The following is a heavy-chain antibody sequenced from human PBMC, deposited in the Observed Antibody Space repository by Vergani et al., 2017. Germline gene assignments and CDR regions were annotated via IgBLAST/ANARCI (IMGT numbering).Heavy chain of an antibody. V-gene: IGHV3-30*03. D-gene: IGHD3-10*01. CDR3: ARNSLLWFGELLYLDY. Sequence: QVQLVESGGGVVQPGRSLRLSCAASGFTFSSYGMHWVRQAPGKGLEWVAVISYDGSNKYYADSVKGRFTISRDNSKNTLYLQMNSLRAEDTAVYYCARNSLLWFGELLYLDYWGQGTLVTVSS. J-gene: IGHJ4*02. CDR2: ISYDGSNK. CDR1: GFTFSSYG.